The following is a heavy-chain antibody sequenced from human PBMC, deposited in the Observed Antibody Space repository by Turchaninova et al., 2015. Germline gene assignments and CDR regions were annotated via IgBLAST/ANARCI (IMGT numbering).Heavy chain of an antibody. V-gene: IGHV1-18*01. CDR3: ARGRDSSGFPGWYFDL. CDR1: GFSFATYG. D-gene: IGHD6-19*01. Sequence: QVLLVQSGAWVLNTGSSAKVFCKASGFSFATYGFTWWRHAPGQGIEGMGWIRAYNGNRKSAQNFQDRIPMTTDTSTTTTYMEWTSLRPDDTAVYYCARGRDSSGFPGWYFDLWGRGTLVIVSS. CDR2: IRAYNGNR. J-gene: IGHJ2*01.